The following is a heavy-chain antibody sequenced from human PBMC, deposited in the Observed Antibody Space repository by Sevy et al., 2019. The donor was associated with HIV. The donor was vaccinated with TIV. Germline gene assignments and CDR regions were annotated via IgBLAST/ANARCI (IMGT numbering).Heavy chain of an antibody. V-gene: IGHV3-21*04. CDR3: ARDFTIFGVVSGIDY. Sequence: GGSQRLSCAASGFTFRTYSMNWVRQAPGKGLEWLSSISDDRRYIYYSDSVKGRFTISRANAKNLLYLQMNNLRVEDTAIYYCARDFTIFGVVSGIDYWGQGNLVTVSS. D-gene: IGHD3-3*01. CDR1: GFTFRTYS. J-gene: IGHJ4*02. CDR2: ISDDRRYI.